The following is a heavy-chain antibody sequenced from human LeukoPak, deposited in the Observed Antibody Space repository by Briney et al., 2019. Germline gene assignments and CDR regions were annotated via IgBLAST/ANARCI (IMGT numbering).Heavy chain of an antibody. Sequence: SETLSLTCTVSGGSISSYYWSWIRQPPGKGLEWIGYIYYSGSTNYNPSLKSRVTISVDTSKNQFSLKLSSVTAADTAVYYCARYLGWFDLWGQGTLVTVSS. CDR1: GGSISSYY. CDR3: ARYLGWFDL. CDR2: IYYSGST. V-gene: IGHV4-59*08. J-gene: IGHJ5*02. D-gene: IGHD3-16*01.